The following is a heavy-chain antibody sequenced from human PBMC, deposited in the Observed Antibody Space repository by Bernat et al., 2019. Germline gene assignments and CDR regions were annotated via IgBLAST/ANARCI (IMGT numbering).Heavy chain of an antibody. Sequence: QVQLVDSGGGVVQPGTSLRLSCAASGFAFSSYAMHWVRQAPGKGPEWVAVISYDANNKNYAASVKGRFTISRDNSNNTLYLQMNSLRAEDTAVYYCARDWATETTDPYYFDYWGQGTLVTVSS. CDR1: GFAFSSYA. D-gene: IGHD4-17*01. CDR3: ARDWATETTDPYYFDY. V-gene: IGHV3-30*01. CDR2: ISYDANNK. J-gene: IGHJ4*02.